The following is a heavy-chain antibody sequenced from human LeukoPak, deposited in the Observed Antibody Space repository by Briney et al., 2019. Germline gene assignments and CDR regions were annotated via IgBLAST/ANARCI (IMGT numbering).Heavy chain of an antibody. J-gene: IGHJ4*02. V-gene: IGHV4-59*08. CDR3: ARGPLPGIAAAGV. Sequence: PSETLSLTCTVSGGSISSYYWSWIRQPPGKGLEWIGYIYYSGSTNYNPSLKSRVTISVDTSKNQFSLKLSSVTAADTGVYYCARGPLPGIAAAGVWGQGTLVTVSS. CDR1: GGSISSYY. D-gene: IGHD6-13*01. CDR2: IYYSGST.